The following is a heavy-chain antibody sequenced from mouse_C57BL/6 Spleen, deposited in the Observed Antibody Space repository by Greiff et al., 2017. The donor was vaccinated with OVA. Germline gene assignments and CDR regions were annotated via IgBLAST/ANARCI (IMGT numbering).Heavy chain of an antibody. CDR2: ISSGGSYT. CDR3: ARWNDYDGDYAMDY. J-gene: IGHJ4*01. CDR1: GFTFSSYG. V-gene: IGHV5-6*01. Sequence: EVKLVESGGDLVKPGGSLKLSCAASGFTFSSYGMSWVRQTPDKRLEWVATISSGGSYTYYPDSVKGRFTISRDNAKNTLYLQMSSLKSEDTAMYYCARWNDYDGDYAMDYWGQGTSVTVSS. D-gene: IGHD2-4*01.